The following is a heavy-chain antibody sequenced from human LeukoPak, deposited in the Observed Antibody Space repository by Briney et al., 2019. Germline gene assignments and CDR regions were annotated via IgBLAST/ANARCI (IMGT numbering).Heavy chain of an antibody. J-gene: IGHJ4*02. CDR1: GYTFTGYY. V-gene: IGHV1-46*01. Sequence: ASVKVSCKASGYTFTGYYMHWVRQAPGQGLEWMGIINPSGGSTSYAQKFQGRVTMTRDTSTSTVYMELSSLRSEDTAVYYCARDPTIYYYDSSGSPLDYWGQGTLVTVSS. D-gene: IGHD3-22*01. CDR2: INPSGGST. CDR3: ARDPTIYYYDSSGSPLDY.